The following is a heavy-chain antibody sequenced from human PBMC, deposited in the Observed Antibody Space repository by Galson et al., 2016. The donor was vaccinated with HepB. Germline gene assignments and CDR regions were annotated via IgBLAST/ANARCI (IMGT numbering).Heavy chain of an antibody. CDR2: IGGYGETT. V-gene: IGHV3-23*01. J-gene: IGHJ5*02. CDR3: TENPGNYVGWFDP. Sequence: SLRLSCAASGFTFSGFAMSWVRLAPGMGPEWVSSIGGYGETTYYADSVKGRFTISRDHRNDTVFLQMDNLRAEDTAIYQCTENPGNYVGWFDPWGQGTLVTVSS. CDR1: GFTFSGFA. D-gene: IGHD3-16*01.